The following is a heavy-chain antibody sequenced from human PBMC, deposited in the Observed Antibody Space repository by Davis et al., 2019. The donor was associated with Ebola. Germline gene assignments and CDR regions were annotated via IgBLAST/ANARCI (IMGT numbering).Heavy chain of an antibody. J-gene: IGHJ4*02. CDR3: ARVAGGYEPVGDY. CDR1: GFSFTSYW. Sequence: GESLKISCKTSGFSFTSYWIGWVRQMPGKGLEWMGRIDPSDSNNNYSPFQGHVTISADKSISTAYLEWSSLKASDTAMYYCARVAGGYEPVGDYWGQGTLVTVSS. D-gene: IGHD5-12*01. CDR2: IDPSDSNN. V-gene: IGHV5-10-1*01.